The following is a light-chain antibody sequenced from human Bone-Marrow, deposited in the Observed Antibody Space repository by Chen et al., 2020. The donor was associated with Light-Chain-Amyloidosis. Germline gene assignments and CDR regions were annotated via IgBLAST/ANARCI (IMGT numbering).Light chain of an antibody. CDR3: QQYGNSPLYT. CDR1: RRISPVY. V-gene: IGKV3-20*01. CDR2: CTS. J-gene: IGKJ2*01. Sequence: EIVLTQSPGTLPLSPGDRATLSCRASRRISPVYLAWYQQKPGQAPRLLISCTSNRATGIPDRFSGSGSGTEFSLTITRLEPEDFAVYFCQQYGNSPLYTFGQGTKVEI.